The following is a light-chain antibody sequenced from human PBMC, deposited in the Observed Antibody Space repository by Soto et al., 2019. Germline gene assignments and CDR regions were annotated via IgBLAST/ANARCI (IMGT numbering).Light chain of an antibody. CDR1: QSVGSY. CDR3: QQYNTWPPRYT. Sequence: EIVMTQSPATLSVSPGGRATLSCRASQSVGSYLAWYQQRPGQPPRLLIYGASTRATGIPARFSGSGSGTEFSLTISSLQSEEFAVYYCQQYNTWPPRYTFGQGTKLEIK. CDR2: GAS. J-gene: IGKJ2*01. V-gene: IGKV3-15*01.